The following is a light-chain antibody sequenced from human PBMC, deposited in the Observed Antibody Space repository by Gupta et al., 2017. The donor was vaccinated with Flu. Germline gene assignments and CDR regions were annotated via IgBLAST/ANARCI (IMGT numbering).Light chain of an antibody. CDR3: QQYDETVT. CDR1: REISNP. V-gene: IGKV1-33*01. Sequence: MTQSPSSLSASVGDRVTITCQESREISNPLNWYQQKPGKAPKLLIYDASNFESGIPSRFTGSGSGTHFTLTISSLQHEDFANYYWQQYDETVTFGQGTKVDIK. J-gene: IGKJ2*01. CDR2: DAS.